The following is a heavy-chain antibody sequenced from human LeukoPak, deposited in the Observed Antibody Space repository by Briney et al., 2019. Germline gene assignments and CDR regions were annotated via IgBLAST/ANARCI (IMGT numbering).Heavy chain of an antibody. CDR1: GGSFSGYY. CDR3: ARNPPPKYYYSYMDV. CDR2: INHSGRT. V-gene: IGHV4-34*01. Sequence: SETLSLTCAVYGGSFSGYYWSCIRQPPGKGLEWIGEINHSGRTNYNPSLKSRVTISVDTSKNQFSLKLSSVTAADTAVYYCARNPPPKYYYSYMDVGGKGTRVTIS. J-gene: IGHJ6*03.